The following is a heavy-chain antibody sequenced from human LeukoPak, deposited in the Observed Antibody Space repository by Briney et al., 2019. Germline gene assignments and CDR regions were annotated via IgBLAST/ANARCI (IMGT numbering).Heavy chain of an antibody. V-gene: IGHV3-48*04. Sequence: GGSLRLSCAASGFTFSSYSMSWVRQAPGKGLEWVSYISSSSSTIYYADSVKGRFTVSRDNAKNSLYLQMNSLRAEDTAVYYCARGWYSTGWYNFFDSWGQGALVTVSS. CDR1: GFTFSSYS. CDR3: ARGWYSTGWYNFFDS. D-gene: IGHD6-19*01. J-gene: IGHJ4*02. CDR2: ISSSSSTI.